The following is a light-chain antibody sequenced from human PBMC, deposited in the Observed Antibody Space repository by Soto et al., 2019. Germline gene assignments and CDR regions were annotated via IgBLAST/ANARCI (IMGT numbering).Light chain of an antibody. CDR2: DAF. CDR3: QQYDILPPT. J-gene: IGKJ2*01. Sequence: DIQMTPSPSSLSASVGHTVTITCRASQGINNYLIWYQQKPGKAPELLLYDAFSLQTGGSSRFSGGASGTDFTLTISSLQPEDVATYYCQQYDILPPTFGQGTRVEI. CDR1: QGINNY. V-gene: IGKV1-33*01.